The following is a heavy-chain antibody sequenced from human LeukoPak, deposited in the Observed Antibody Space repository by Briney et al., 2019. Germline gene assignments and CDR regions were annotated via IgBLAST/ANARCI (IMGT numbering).Heavy chain of an antibody. CDR1: GYTSTSHG. Sequence: ASVKVSCKAPGYTSTSHGISWVRQAPGQGLEWMGWISAYNGNTNYAQKLQGRVTMTTDTSTSTAYMELRSLRSDDTAVYYCARAPIRSYGSGSYEYYYYYYMDVWGKGTTATISS. D-gene: IGHD3-10*01. V-gene: IGHV1-18*01. J-gene: IGHJ6*03. CDR3: ARAPIRSYGSGSYEYYYYYYMDV. CDR2: ISAYNGNT.